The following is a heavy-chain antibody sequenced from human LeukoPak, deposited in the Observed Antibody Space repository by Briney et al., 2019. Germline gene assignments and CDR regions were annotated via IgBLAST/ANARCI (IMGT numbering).Heavy chain of an antibody. Sequence: GGSLRLSCAASGFTVSSNYMSWVRQAPGKGLEWVSVIYSGGSTYYADSVKGRFTISRDNSKNTLYLQMNSLRAEDTAVYYCARSIVVVPAAQFDYWGQGTLVTVSS. V-gene: IGHV3-53*01. CDR3: ARSIVVVPAAQFDY. CDR1: GFTVSSNY. J-gene: IGHJ4*02. D-gene: IGHD2-2*01. CDR2: IYSGGST.